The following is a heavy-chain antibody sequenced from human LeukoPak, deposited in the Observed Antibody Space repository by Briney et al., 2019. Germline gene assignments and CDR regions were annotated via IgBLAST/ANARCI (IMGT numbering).Heavy chain of an antibody. Sequence: GGSLRLSCAASGFIFSNYWMHWVRQAPEKGLVWVSRINGDGSNTIYADSVKGRFTISRDNAKNTLYLQMNSLKTEDTAVYYCTSPLDYYMDVWGKGTTVTVSS. CDR1: GFIFSNYW. J-gene: IGHJ6*03. CDR3: TSPLDYYMDV. CDR2: INGDGSNT. V-gene: IGHV3-74*01.